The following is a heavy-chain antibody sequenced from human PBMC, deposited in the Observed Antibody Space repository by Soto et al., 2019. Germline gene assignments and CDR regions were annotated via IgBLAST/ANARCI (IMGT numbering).Heavy chain of an antibody. Sequence: ASVKVSCKASGGTFSSYAISWVRQAPGQGLEWMGGIIPIFGTANYAQKFQGRVTITADESTSTAYMELSSLGSEDTAVYYCAIDSGQVMGPPDCSGGSCYYYYYYGMDVWGQGTTVTVSS. V-gene: IGHV1-69*13. D-gene: IGHD2-15*01. J-gene: IGHJ6*02. CDR3: AIDSGQVMGPPDCSGGSCYYYYYYGMDV. CDR2: IIPIFGTA. CDR1: GGTFSSYA.